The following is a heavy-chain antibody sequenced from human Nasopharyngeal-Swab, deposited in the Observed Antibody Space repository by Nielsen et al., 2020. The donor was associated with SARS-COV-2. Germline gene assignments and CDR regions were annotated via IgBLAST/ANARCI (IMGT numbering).Heavy chain of an antibody. V-gene: IGHV3-7*01. J-gene: IGHJ4*01. CDR3: ARVYSSSWFFDY. Sequence: KQNGSENYYVDSVKGRFTISRDNAKNSLYLQMNSLRAEDTDVYYCARVYSSSWFFDYCG. CDR2: KQNGSEN. D-gene: IGHD6-13*01.